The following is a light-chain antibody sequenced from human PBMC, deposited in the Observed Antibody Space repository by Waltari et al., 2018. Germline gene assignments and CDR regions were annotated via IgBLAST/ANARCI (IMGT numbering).Light chain of an antibody. Sequence: QSALTQPASVSGSPGQSITISCTGTSSDVGGYKYVSWYQQHPGNAPKLMIYEVSNRPPGVSSRFPASKAGNMASLTIAGIQAEDEADYYCSSYSSSSTYVFGTGTKVTVL. CDR2: EVS. J-gene: IGLJ1*01. CDR3: SSYSSSSTYV. CDR1: SSDVGGYKY. V-gene: IGLV2-14*01.